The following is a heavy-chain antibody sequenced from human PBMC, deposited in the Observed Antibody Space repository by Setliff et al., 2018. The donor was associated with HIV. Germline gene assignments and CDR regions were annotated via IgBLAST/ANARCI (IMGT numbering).Heavy chain of an antibody. CDR3: ARAQDVWGSYRYTNYYYYMDV. Sequence: GGSLRLSCAASGFTFSDYCMSWVRQAPGKGLEWVAKIKEDGSEKYYVDSVKGRFTISRDNAKTSLYLHMNSLRAEDTAVYYCARAQDVWGSYRYTNYYYYMDVWGKGTTVTVSS. CDR1: GFTFSDYC. J-gene: IGHJ6*03. V-gene: IGHV3-7*01. CDR2: IKEDGSEK. D-gene: IGHD3-16*02.